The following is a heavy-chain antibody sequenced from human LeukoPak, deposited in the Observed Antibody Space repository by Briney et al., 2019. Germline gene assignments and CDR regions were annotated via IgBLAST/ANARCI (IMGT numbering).Heavy chain of an antibody. D-gene: IGHD2-2*01. Sequence: GWSLRLSCAASGFTFSSYWMHWVRQAPGKGLVWVSRINSDGSSTSYADSVKGRFTISRDNAKNTLYLQMNSLRAEDTAVYYCARVVRGGETYYYYYGMDVWGQGTTVTVSS. CDR3: ARVVRGGETYYYYYGMDV. V-gene: IGHV3-74*01. CDR1: GFTFSSYW. CDR2: INSDGSST. J-gene: IGHJ6*02.